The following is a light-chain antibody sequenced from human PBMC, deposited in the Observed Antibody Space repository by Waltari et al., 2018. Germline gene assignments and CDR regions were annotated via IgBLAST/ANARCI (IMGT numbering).Light chain of an antibody. CDR1: RSNIGKNH. J-gene: IGLJ2*01. CDR2: SNN. CDR3: AAWDDSLNGL. V-gene: IGLV1-44*01. Sequence: QSVLTQPPSVSVAPGQRVTTSCSGSRSNIGKNHANWYQQAPGTAPKRRIFSNNQRSSGVPYRFSGSKSGTSASLAISGLQSEDEADYFCAAWDDSLNGLFGGGTKLTVL.